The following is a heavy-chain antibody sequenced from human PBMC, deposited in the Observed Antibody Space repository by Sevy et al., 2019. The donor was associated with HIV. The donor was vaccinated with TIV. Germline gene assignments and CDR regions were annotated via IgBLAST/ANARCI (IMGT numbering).Heavy chain of an antibody. CDR1: GYTFTGYY. Sequence: ASVKVSCKASGYTFTGYYIHWVRQAPGQGLEWMGWINPNTGGTNYAQKFQGRVTMTRDTSISTAYMELSRLTSDDTAVYYCARIEMSIEVADXGQGTLVTVSS. CDR3: ARIEMSIEVAD. CDR2: INPNTGGT. J-gene: IGHJ4*02. V-gene: IGHV1-2*02. D-gene: IGHD6-19*01.